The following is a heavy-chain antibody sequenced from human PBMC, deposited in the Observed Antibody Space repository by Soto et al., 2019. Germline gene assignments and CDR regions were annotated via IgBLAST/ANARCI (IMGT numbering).Heavy chain of an antibody. CDR2: IDPNGGDT. CDR1: EYTFTSYL. J-gene: IGHJ4*02. V-gene: IGHV1-46*01. Sequence: LVQSGSQVQKPGASVKVSCRTSEYTFTSYLLHWVRQAPGQGLEWMGVIDPNGGDTNYAQTFQGRVTMTRDTSTSTVYMELSSLRSDDTAVYYCARVYGLVKHDDFWSGYYDYWGQGTLVTVSS. CDR3: ARVYGLVKHDDFWSGYYDY. D-gene: IGHD3-3*01.